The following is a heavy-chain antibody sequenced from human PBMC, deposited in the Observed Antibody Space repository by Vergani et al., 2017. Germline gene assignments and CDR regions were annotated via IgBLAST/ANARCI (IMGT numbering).Heavy chain of an antibody. J-gene: IGHJ4*02. CDR2: IIPIFGTA. Sequence: QVQLVQSGAEVKKPGASVKVSCKASGGTFSSYAISWVRQAPGQGLEWKGGIIPIFGTANYEQKFQGRVTIPAGESTITAYMELSSLRSEDTAVYYCASRFDAYNWNYEKGGQFDYWGQGTLVTVSS. V-gene: IGHV1-69*01. CDR1: GGTFSSYA. CDR3: ASRFDAYNWNYEKGGQFDY. D-gene: IGHD1-7*01.